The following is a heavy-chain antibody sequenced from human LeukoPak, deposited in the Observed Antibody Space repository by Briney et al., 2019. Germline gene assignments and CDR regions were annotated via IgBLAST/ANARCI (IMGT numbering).Heavy chain of an antibody. J-gene: IGHJ6*02. D-gene: IGHD3-10*01. Sequence: GGSLRLSCAASEFTFGNFAMSWVRQAPGKGLEWVSAISGSGGSTYYADSVKGRFTISRDNSKNTLYLQMNSLRAEDTAVYYCAKAGGSGSFEYYYGMDVWGQGTTVTVSS. CDR3: AKAGGSGSFEYYYGMDV. V-gene: IGHV3-23*01. CDR2: ISGSGGST. CDR1: EFTFGNFA.